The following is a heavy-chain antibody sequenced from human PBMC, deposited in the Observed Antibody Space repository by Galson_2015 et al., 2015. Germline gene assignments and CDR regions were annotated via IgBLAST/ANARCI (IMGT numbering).Heavy chain of an antibody. CDR1: GYTFTSYG. V-gene: IGHV1-18*01. J-gene: IGHJ6*02. D-gene: IGHD2-2*01. CDR3: ASAYCSSTSCRYGMDV. Sequence: SCKASGYTFTSYGISWVRQAPGQGLEWMGWISAYNGNTNYAQKLQGRVTMTTDTSTSTAYMELRSLRSDDTAVYYCASAYCSSTSCRYGMDVWGQGTTVTVSS. CDR2: ISAYNGNT.